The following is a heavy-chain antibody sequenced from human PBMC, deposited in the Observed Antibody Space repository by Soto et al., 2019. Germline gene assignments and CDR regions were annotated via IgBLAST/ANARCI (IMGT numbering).Heavy chain of an antibody. V-gene: IGHV3-23*01. D-gene: IGHD1-20*01. Sequence: EVQLLESGGGLVLPGGSLRLSCAASGFVFSDYSMSWVRQAPGKGLEWVSGISGRGGSTYYANSVKGRFTISRDSSRNTLYLQMNSLRAEDTALYFCARASGDTWNQSYFDYWGQGTLVPVSS. CDR1: GFVFSDYS. CDR2: ISGRGGST. CDR3: ARASGDTWNQSYFDY. J-gene: IGHJ4*02.